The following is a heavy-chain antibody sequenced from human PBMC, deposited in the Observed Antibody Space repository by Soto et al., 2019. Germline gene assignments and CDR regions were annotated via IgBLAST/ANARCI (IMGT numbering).Heavy chain of an antibody. CDR3: ARAVYDSSGLNPVFDY. CDR1: GGSTSSYY. J-gene: IGHJ4*02. Sequence: PSETLSLTCTVSGGSTSSYYWSWIRQPPGKGLEWIGYIYYSGSTNYNPSLKSRVTISVDTSKNQFSLKLSSVTAADTAVYYCARAVYDSSGLNPVFDYWGQGTLVTVSS. D-gene: IGHD3-22*01. CDR2: IYYSGST. V-gene: IGHV4-59*01.